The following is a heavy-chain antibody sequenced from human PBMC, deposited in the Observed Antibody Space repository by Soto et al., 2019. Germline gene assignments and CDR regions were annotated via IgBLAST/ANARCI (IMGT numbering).Heavy chain of an antibody. D-gene: IGHD2-15*01. J-gene: IGHJ5*02. V-gene: IGHV1-3*01. CDR2: INAGNGNT. CDR3: ARGRGGYCSGGSCRSFDP. Sequence: ASVKVSCKASGYTFTSYAMHWVRQAPGQRLEWMGWINAGNGNTKYSQKFQGRVTITRDTSASTAYMELSSLRSEDTAVYYCARGRGGYCSGGSCRSFDPWGQGTLVTVSS. CDR1: GYTFTSYA.